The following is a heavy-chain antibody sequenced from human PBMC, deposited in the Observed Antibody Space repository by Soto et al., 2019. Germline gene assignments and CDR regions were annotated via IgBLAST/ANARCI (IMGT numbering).Heavy chain of an antibody. V-gene: IGHV1-18*01. CDR2: ISLYSDGT. J-gene: IGHJ5*02. CDR1: GYTFSNYG. D-gene: IGHD2-2*01. CDR3: ARVVPGAEAWFGP. Sequence: QVQLVQSGGEVKRPGASVKVSCKTSGYTFSNYGITWVRQAPGQPLEWLGWISLYSDGTNYAQKFQGRVSRTTDTSTTTAYMERRSLRSDDTAVYYCARVVPGAEAWFGPWGQGTLVTVSS.